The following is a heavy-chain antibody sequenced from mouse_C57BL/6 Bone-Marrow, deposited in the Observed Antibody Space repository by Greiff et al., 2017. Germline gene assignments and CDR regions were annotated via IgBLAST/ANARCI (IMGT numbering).Heavy chain of an antibody. CDR1: GISITTGNYR. CDR3: ARFSYGNHWYFDV. D-gene: IGHD2-1*01. J-gene: IGHJ1*03. CDR2: IYYSGTI. V-gene: IGHV3-5*01. Sequence: EVKLMESGPGLVKPSQTVFLTCTVTGISITTGNYRWSWIRQFPGNKLAWIGYIYYSGTITYNPSLTSRTTITRDTPKNQFFLEMNSLTAEDTATYYCARFSYGNHWYFDVWGTGTTVTVSS.